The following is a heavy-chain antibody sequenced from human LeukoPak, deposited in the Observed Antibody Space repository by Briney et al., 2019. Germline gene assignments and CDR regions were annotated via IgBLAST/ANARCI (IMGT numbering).Heavy chain of an antibody. V-gene: IGHV3-23*01. CDR2: ISGNGGKT. CDR3: AKGTIFGVDPYVFDI. Sequence: GGSLRLSCAASGFTFSSYGMHWVRQAPGKGLEWVSGISGNGGKTYYADSVNGRFTISRDNSKNTLDLQMNKLRAEDTAIYYCAKGTIFGVDPYVFDIWGEGRLVIVS. CDR1: GFTFSSYG. J-gene: IGHJ3*02. D-gene: IGHD3-3*01.